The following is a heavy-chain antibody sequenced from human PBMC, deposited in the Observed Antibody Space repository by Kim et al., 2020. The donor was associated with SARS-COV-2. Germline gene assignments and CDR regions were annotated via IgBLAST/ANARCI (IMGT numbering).Heavy chain of an antibody. CDR1: GFTFSSYG. CDR2: ISYDGSNK. CDR3: AKGGQWLVRWDWFDP. D-gene: IGHD6-19*01. Sequence: GGSLRLSCAASGFTFSSYGMHWVRQAPGKGLEWVAVISYDGSNKYYADSVKGRFTISRDNSKNTLYLQMNSLRAEDTAVYYCAKGGQWLVRWDWFDPCGPGTLVTVSS. V-gene: IGHV3-30*18. J-gene: IGHJ5*02.